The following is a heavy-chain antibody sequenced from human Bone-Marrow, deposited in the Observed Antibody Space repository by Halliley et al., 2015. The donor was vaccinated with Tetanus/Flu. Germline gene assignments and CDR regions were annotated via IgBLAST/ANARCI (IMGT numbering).Heavy chain of an antibody. V-gene: IGHV4-34*01. J-gene: IGHJ4*02. CDR2: INHGGGT. D-gene: IGHD5-18*01. Sequence: KALGWFGKINHGGGTNYNPPLKSRVPISVDPSTNQFSVRLGSVTAADTGLYFCARLRGYSLDSWGQGSLVTVAS. CDR3: ARLRGYSLDS.